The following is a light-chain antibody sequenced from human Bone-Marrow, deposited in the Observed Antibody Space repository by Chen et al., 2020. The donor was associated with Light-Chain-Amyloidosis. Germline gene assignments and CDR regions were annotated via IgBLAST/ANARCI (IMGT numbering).Light chain of an antibody. Sequence: QSVLTQPPSASGTAGQKVTISRSGSYSNIGSNTVSWYQHLPGTAPKLLMYSNDQRPSGVPDRFSGSKSGTSASLATSGLQSEDEADYYCAACDDNMNGWVFGGGTKLTVL. CDR1: YSNIGSNT. CDR3: AACDDNMNGWV. CDR2: SND. J-gene: IGLJ3*02. V-gene: IGLV1-44*01.